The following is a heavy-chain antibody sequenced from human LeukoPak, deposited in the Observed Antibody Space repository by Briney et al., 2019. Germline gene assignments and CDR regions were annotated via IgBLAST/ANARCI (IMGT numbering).Heavy chain of an antibody. CDR1: GFTFSSYW. CDR2: INSDGSST. J-gene: IGHJ5*02. Sequence: GGSLRLSCAASGFTFSSYWVHWVRQAPGKGLVWVSRINSDGSSTSYADSVKGRFTISRDNAKNTLYLQMNSLRAEDTAVYYCARVRMDSSRFDPWGQGTLVTVSS. V-gene: IGHV3-74*01. D-gene: IGHD6-19*01. CDR3: ARVRMDSSRFDP.